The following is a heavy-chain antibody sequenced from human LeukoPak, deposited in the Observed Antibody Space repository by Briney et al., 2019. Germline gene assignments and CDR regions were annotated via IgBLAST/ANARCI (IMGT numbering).Heavy chain of an antibody. D-gene: IGHD3-3*01. J-gene: IGHJ4*02. CDR1: GYSFTSYW. Sequence: GESLQISCQGSGYSFTSYWIGWVRQMPGKGLEWMGIIYPGDSDTRYSPSLQGQVTISADKSISTAYLQWSSLKASDTAMYYCASLDFWSGYPHFDYWGQGTLVTVSS. CDR3: ASLDFWSGYPHFDY. CDR2: IYPGDSDT. V-gene: IGHV5-51*01.